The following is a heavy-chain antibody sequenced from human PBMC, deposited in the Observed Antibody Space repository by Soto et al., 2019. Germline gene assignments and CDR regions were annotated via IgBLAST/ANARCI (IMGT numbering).Heavy chain of an antibody. D-gene: IGHD3-3*01. CDR3: ARTNPDYDFWSGYYGKYYYYGMDV. CDR2: IYYSGST. J-gene: IGHJ6*02. V-gene: IGHV4-59*01. Sequence: PSETLSLTCTVSGGSISSYYWSWIRQPPGKGLEWIGYIYYSGSTNYNPSLKSRVTISVDTSKNQFSLKLSSVTAADTAVYYCARTNPDYDFWSGYYGKYYYYGMDVWGQGTTVTVSS. CDR1: GGSISSYY.